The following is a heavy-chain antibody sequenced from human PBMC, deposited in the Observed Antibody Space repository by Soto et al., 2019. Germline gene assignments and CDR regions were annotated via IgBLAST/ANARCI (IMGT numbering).Heavy chain of an antibody. CDR1: GYTFTGYY. CDR3: ARFGVGGHYYDGMDV. V-gene: IGHV1-2*02. J-gene: IGHJ6*02. D-gene: IGHD3-3*01. CDR2: INPNSGGT. Sequence: QVQLVQSGAEVKKPGASVKVSCKASGYTFTGYYMHWVRQAPGQGLEWMGWINPNSGGTNYAQKFQGRVTMTRDTSISTAYMELSRLRSDDTAVYSCARFGVGGHYYDGMDVWGQGTTVTVSS.